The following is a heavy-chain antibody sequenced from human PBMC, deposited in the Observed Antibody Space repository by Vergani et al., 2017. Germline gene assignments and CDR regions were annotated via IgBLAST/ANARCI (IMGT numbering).Heavy chain of an antibody. Sequence: QLHLQESGPGLVKPSETLSLISTVSGGSITSSCYYWGWIRQPPGKGLEWIGNIYHSGGAYYNPSLKGRVTISVDTSKHQFSLEVTSVTAADTAIYFCARTESFSLRYFHWALWGQGTLVTVSS. D-gene: IGHD3-9*01. J-gene: IGHJ4*02. V-gene: IGHV4-39*01. CDR1: GGSITSSCYY. CDR3: ARTESFSLRYFHWAL. CDR2: IYHSGGA.